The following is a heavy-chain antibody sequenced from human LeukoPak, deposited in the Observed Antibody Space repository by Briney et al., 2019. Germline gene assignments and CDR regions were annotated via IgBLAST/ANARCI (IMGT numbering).Heavy chain of an antibody. CDR3: AREQKLYDGSGSSTFDF. CDR2: ISRSSSYT. V-gene: IGHV3-11*05. D-gene: IGHD3-10*01. CDR1: GFSFSFYA. Sequence: GGSLRLSCAASGFSFSFYAMSWVRQAPGKGLEWVSYISRSSSYTKYADSVKGRFTISRDSAKNSLYLQMNSLRAEDTAVYYCAREQKLYDGSGSSTFDFWGQGTLVTVSS. J-gene: IGHJ4*02.